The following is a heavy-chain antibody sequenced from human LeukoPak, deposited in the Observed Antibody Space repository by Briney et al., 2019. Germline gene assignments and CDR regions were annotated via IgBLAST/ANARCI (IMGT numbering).Heavy chain of an antibody. V-gene: IGHV1-8*01. CDR1: GYTLTSYD. CDR3: ARGPRRASAFDI. CDR2: MNPNSGNT. Sequence: ASVKVSCKASGYTLTSYDINWVRQATGQGLEWMGWMNPNSGNTGYAQKFQGRVTMTRNTSISTAYMELSSLRSEDTAVYYCARGPRRASAFDIWGQGTMVTVSS. J-gene: IGHJ3*02.